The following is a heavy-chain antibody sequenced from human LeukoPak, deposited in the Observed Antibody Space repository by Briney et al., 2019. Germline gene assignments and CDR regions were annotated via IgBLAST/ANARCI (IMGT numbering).Heavy chain of an antibody. Sequence: SETLSLTCTVSGGSISSSSVYWGWIRQPPGKGLEWIATISYSGSTTSYNPSLRSRVTISVDTSKNQFSLKLNSVTAADTAVYYCARRTGSYYDSSGYPDYWGQGTLVTVSS. V-gene: IGHV4-39*01. CDR2: ISYSGSTT. CDR3: ARRTGSYYDSSGYPDY. CDR1: GGSISSSSVY. J-gene: IGHJ4*02. D-gene: IGHD3-22*01.